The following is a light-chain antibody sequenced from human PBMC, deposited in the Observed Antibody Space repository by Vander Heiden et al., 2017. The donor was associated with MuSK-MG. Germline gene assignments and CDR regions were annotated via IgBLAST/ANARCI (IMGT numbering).Light chain of an antibody. CDR2: EGS. CDR3: CSYAGSSTSYV. V-gene: IGLV2-23*01. J-gene: IGLJ1*01. Sequence: SALTQPASVSGSPGQSITISCTGSSSDVGSYNLVSCYQQHPGKAPKLMIYEGSKRPSGVSNRFSGSKSGNTASLTISGLQAEDEADYYCCSYAGSSTSYVFGTGTKVTAL. CDR1: SSDVGSYNL.